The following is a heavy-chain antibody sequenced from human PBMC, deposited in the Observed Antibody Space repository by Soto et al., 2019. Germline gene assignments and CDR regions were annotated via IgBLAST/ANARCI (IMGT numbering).Heavy chain of an antibody. D-gene: IGHD3-22*01. J-gene: IGHJ3*02. CDR3: TRQRHYYDSSGPLVFVAFAI. V-gene: IGHV3-73*01. CDR1: GFTFSGSA. CDR2: IRSKANSYAT. Sequence: GGSLRLSCAASGFTFSGSAMHWVRQASGKGLEWVGRIRSKANSYATAYAASVKGRFTISRDDSKNTAYLQMNSLKTEDTAVYYCTRQRHYYDSSGPLVFVAFAIWGQGTMVTVSS.